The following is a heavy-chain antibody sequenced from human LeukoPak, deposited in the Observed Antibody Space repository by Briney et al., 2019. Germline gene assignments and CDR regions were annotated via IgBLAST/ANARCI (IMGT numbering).Heavy chain of an antibody. CDR3: ATPLLRLGDQLLFDY. CDR1: GYTLTELS. J-gene: IGHJ4*02. D-gene: IGHD3-16*01. Sequence: GASVKVSCKVSGYTLTELSMHWVRQAPGKGLEWMGGFDPEDGETIYAQKFQGRVTMTEDTSTDTAYMELSSLRSEDTAVYYCATPLLRLGDQLLFDYWGQGTLVTVSS. CDR2: FDPEDGET. V-gene: IGHV1-24*01.